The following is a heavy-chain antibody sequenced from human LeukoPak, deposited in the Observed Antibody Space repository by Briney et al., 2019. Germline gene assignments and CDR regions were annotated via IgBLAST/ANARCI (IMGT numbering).Heavy chain of an antibody. V-gene: IGHV3-21*01. CDR1: GFTFSSYS. J-gene: IGHJ6*02. D-gene: IGHD2-15*01. Sequence: GGSLRLSCAASGFTFSSYSMNWVRQAPGKGLEWGSSISSSSSYIYYADSVKGRFTISRDNAKNSLYLQMDSLRAEDTAVYYCARDRFYDIVVVVAGMNYGMDVWGQGTTVTVSS. CDR3: ARDRFYDIVVVVAGMNYGMDV. CDR2: ISSSSSYI.